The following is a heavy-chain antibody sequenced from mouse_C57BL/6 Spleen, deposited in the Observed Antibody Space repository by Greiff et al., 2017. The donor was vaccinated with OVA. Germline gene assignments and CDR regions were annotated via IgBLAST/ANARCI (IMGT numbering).Heavy chain of an antibody. J-gene: IGHJ4*01. CDR3: ARGQLRPGAMDY. V-gene: IGHV1-76*01. Sequence: QVQLQQSGAELVRPGASVKLSCKASGYTFTDYYINWVKQRPGQGLEWIARIYPGSGNTYYNEKFKGKATLTAEKSSSTAYMQLSSLTSEDSAVYFCARGQLRPGAMDYWGQGTSVTVSS. CDR1: GYTFTDYY. CDR2: IYPGSGNT. D-gene: IGHD3-2*02.